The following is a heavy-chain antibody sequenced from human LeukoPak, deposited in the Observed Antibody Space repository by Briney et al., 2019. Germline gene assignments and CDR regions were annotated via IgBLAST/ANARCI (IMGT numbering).Heavy chain of an antibody. CDR1: GGSIRSSYYY. J-gene: IGHJ3*02. V-gene: IGHV4-39*07. CDR2: IYDSGST. CDR3: ARGVDSNYPDAFGI. Sequence: SETLSLTCTVSGGSIRSSYYYWGWIRQPPGKGLEWIGSIYDSGSTYYNPSLKSRVTISVDRSKNQFSLKLSSVTAADTAVYYCARGVDSNYPDAFGIWGQGTMVTVSS. D-gene: IGHD4-11*01.